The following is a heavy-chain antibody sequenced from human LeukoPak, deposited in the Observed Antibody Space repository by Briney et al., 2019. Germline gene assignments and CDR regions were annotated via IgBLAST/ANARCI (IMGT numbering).Heavy chain of an antibody. Sequence: PGGSLRLSCAASGFTFSSYWMHWVRQAPGKGLVWVSRINSDGSSTNYADSVKGRFTISRDNAKNTLYLRMTSLRAEDTAVYYCARSRGTTGTTTLDPWGQGSLVIVSS. V-gene: IGHV3-74*01. J-gene: IGHJ5*02. CDR3: ARSRGTTGTTTLDP. CDR1: GFTFSSYW. D-gene: IGHD1-1*01. CDR2: INSDGSST.